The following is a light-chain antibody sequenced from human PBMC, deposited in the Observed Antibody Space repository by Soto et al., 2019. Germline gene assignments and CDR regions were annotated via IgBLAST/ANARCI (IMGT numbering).Light chain of an antibody. CDR2: DVS. CDR3: SSYTSSSTLE. CDR1: SSDVGGYNY. V-gene: IGLV2-14*01. J-gene: IGLJ2*01. Sequence: QSALTQPASVSGSPGQSITISCTGTSSDVGGYNYVSWYQQHPGKAPKLMIYDVSNRPSGVSNRFSGSKSGNTASLTISGLQAEDEADYYCSSYTSSSTLEFGGGTKLTV.